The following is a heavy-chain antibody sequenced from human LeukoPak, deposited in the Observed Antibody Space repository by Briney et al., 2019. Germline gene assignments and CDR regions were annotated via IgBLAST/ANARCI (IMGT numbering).Heavy chain of an antibody. J-gene: IGHJ5*02. CDR2: ISAYNGNT. CDR1: GYTFTSYG. CDR3: ARDWYGYCSSTSCYLNWFDP. D-gene: IGHD2-2*01. V-gene: IGHV1-18*01. Sequence: ASVKVSCKASGYTFTSYGISWVRQAPGQGLEWMGWISAYNGNTNYAQKLQGRVTMTTDTSTSTAYMELRGLRSDDTAVYYCARDWYGYCSSTSCYLNWFDPWGQGTLVTVSS.